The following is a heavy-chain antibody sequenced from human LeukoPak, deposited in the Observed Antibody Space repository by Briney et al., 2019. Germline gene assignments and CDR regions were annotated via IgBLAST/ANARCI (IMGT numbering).Heavy chain of an antibody. V-gene: IGHV3-23*01. CDR3: ARGSGSSSIGSGY. Sequence: GGSLRLSCAASGFTFSSYAMSWVRQAPGKGLEWVSGISGSGGSTYYADSVKGRFTISRDNSKNTLYLQMNSLRAEDTAVYYCARGSGSSSIGSGYWGQGTLVTVSS. CDR1: GFTFSSYA. J-gene: IGHJ4*02. D-gene: IGHD6-19*01. CDR2: ISGSGGST.